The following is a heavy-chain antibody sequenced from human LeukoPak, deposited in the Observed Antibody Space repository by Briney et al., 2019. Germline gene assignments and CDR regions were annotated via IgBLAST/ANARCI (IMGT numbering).Heavy chain of an antibody. CDR1: GGSISSSSYY. CDR3: ARVDSSNWYDSRGYFDC. V-gene: IGHV4-61*05. J-gene: IGHJ4*02. D-gene: IGHD6-13*01. Sequence: SETLSLTCTVSGGSISSSSYYWGWIRQPPGKGLEWIGYIYYTGSTNYNPSLKSRVTISVDTSKNQFSLKLSSVTAADTAVYYCARVDSSNWYDSRGYFDCWGQGTLVTVSS. CDR2: IYYTGST.